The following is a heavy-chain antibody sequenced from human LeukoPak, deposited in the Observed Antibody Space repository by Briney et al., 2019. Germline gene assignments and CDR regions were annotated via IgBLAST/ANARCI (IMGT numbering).Heavy chain of an antibody. CDR3: ARLQRGYSSSY. CDR1: GGSISSSSYY. CDR2: IYYSGST. Sequence: SETLSLTCTVSGGSISSSSYYWGWIRQPPGKGLEWIGSIYYSGSTNYNPSLKSRVTISVDTSKNQFSLKLSSVTAADTAVYYCARLQRGYSSSYWGQGTLVTVSS. J-gene: IGHJ4*02. V-gene: IGHV4-39*07. D-gene: IGHD5-18*01.